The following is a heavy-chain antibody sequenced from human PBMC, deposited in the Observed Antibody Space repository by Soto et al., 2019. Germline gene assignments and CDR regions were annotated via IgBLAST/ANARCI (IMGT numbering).Heavy chain of an antibody. CDR2: INPNSGGT. V-gene: IGHV1-2*02. Sequence: ASVKVSCKASGYTFTGYYMHWVRQAPGQGLEWMGWINPNSGGTNYAQKLQGRVTMTRDTSISTAYMELSRLRSDDTAMYYCARDKPYCSSTSCYENWFDPWGQGTLVTVSS. J-gene: IGHJ5*02. CDR3: ARDKPYCSSTSCYENWFDP. D-gene: IGHD2-2*01. CDR1: GYTFTGYY.